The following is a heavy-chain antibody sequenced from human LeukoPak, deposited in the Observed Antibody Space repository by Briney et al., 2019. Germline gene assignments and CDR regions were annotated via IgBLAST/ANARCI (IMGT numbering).Heavy chain of an antibody. CDR2: INHSGST. CDR3: ARTRYYYDSSGYYD. V-gene: IGHV4-34*01. Sequence: SETLSLTCAVHGGSFSGYYWSWIRQPPGKGLEWIGEINHSGSTNYNPSLKSRVTISVDTSKNQFSLKLSSVTAADTAVYYCARTRYYYDSSGYYDWGQGTLVTVSS. D-gene: IGHD3-22*01. CDR1: GGSFSGYY. J-gene: IGHJ4*02.